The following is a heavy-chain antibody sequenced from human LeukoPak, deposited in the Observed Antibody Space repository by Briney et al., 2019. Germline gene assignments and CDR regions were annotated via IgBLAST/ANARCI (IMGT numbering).Heavy chain of an antibody. CDR2: IIPIFGTA. J-gene: IGHJ5*02. V-gene: IGHV1-69*01. CDR1: GGTFSSYA. CDR3: ARAAASGSNWFDP. Sequence: SVKVSCKASGGTFSSYAISWVRQAPGQGLEWMGGIIPIFGTANYAQKFQGRVTITADESTSTAYMEQSSLRSEDTAVYYCARAAASGSNWFDPWGQGTLVTVSS. D-gene: IGHD3-10*01.